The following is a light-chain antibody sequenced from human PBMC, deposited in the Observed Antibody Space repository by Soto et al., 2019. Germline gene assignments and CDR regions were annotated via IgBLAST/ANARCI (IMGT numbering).Light chain of an antibody. J-gene: IGKJ2*01. Sequence: EIVLTQSPGTLSLSPGERATLSCRASQSVSSSYVAWYQQKPGQAPRLLIYGASSRATGIPDRFSGSGSGTDFTLSISRLEPGDFAVYYCQQYDSSLYTLGQGTKLEIK. CDR2: GAS. CDR1: QSVSSSY. CDR3: QQYDSSLYT. V-gene: IGKV3-20*01.